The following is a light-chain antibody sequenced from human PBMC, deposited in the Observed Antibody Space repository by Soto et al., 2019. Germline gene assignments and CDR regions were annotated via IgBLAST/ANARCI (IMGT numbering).Light chain of an antibody. CDR1: QSVLYSSNNKNY. V-gene: IGKV4-1*01. CDR2: WAS. J-gene: IGKJ5*01. CDR3: KQYYTTRSIT. Sequence: DIVMTQSPDSLAVSLGERATINCKSSQSVLYSSNNKNYLAWYQQKPGQPPKLLIYWASTRESGVPDRFSGSGSGTDFTLTISSLQAEDVAVYYCKQYYTTRSITFGQGTRLEIK.